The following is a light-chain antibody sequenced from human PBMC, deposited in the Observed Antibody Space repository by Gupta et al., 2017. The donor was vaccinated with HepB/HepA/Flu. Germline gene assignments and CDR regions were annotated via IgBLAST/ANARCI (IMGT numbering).Light chain of an antibody. CDR1: SSNIGNNF. J-gene: IGLJ3*02. CDR2: KNN. V-gene: IGLV1-47*01. Sequence: QSVLTQPPSASGTPGQRVTISCSGSSSNIGNNFVYWYQQFPGTAPKLLIYKNNQRPSGVPDRFSGSKSGTSASLAISGLRSEDEADYYCTTWDNSLSGRWVFGGGTKVTV. CDR3: TTWDNSLSGRWV.